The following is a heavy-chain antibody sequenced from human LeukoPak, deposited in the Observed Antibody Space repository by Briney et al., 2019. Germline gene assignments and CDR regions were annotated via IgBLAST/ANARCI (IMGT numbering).Heavy chain of an antibody. CDR3: ARTGLLWFGELD. CDR2: MNPNSGNT. Sequence: AASVKVSCKASGYTFTSYDINWVRQAPGQGLEWMGWMNPNSGNTGYAQKFQGRVTMTRNTSISTAYMELSSLRSEDTAVYYCARTGLLWFGELDWGQGTLVTVSS. J-gene: IGHJ4*02. D-gene: IGHD3-10*01. V-gene: IGHV1-8*01. CDR1: GYTFTSYD.